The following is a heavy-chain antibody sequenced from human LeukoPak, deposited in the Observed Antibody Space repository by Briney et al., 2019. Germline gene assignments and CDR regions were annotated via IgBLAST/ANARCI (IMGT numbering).Heavy chain of an antibody. Sequence: SETLSLTCAVYGGSFSGYYWSWIRQPPGKGLEWIGEINHSGSTNYNPSLKSRVTISVDTSKNQSSLKLSSVTAADTAVYYCARGPIVVVPAAIRRYFQHWGQGTLVTVSS. V-gene: IGHV4-34*01. CDR2: INHSGST. D-gene: IGHD2-2*02. CDR3: ARGPIVVVPAAIRRYFQH. J-gene: IGHJ1*01. CDR1: GGSFSGYY.